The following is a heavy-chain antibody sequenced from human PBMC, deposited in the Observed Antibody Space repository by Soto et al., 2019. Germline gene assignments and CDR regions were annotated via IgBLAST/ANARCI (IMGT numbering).Heavy chain of an antibody. CDR1: GFTFSSYA. D-gene: IGHD1-26*01. J-gene: IGHJ4*02. CDR2: ISGSGGST. CDR3: AKSPRGGSYFSFDY. Sequence: GGSLRLSCAASGFTFSSYAMSWVRQAPGKGLEWVSAISGSGGSTYYADSVKGRLTISRDNSKNTLYLQMNSLRAEDTAVYYCAKSPRGGSYFSFDYWGQGTLVTVSS. V-gene: IGHV3-23*01.